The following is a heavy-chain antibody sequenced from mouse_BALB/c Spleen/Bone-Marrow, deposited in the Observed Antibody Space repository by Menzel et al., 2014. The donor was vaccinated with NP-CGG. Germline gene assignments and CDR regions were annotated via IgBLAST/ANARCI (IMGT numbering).Heavy chain of an antibody. CDR1: GFDFSRYW. D-gene: IGHD2-3*01. J-gene: IGHJ3*01. Sequence: EVQLQESGGGLVQPGGSLKLSCAASGFDFSRYWMCWVRQAPGKGLQWIGEINPESNTINYTPSLKDKFIISRDNAKNTLYLQMSKVRSEDTALYCCARLGYYGWFAYWGQGTLVTVSA. CDR2: INPESNTI. V-gene: IGHV4-1*02. CDR3: ARLGYYGWFAY.